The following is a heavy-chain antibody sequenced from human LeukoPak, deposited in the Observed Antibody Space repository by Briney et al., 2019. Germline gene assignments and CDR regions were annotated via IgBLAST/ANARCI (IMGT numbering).Heavy chain of an antibody. CDR3: ARDCCHYRSWFYP. Sequence: SETLSLTCTVSGDSIRGDSFYWGWIRQPPGKGLEWIGSIDYSGKTYYNPSLKSRVTLSVDTSKTQFSLNLTSVTAADTAVYYCARDCCHYRSWFYPWGQGSLVTVSS. J-gene: IGHJ5*02. CDR1: GDSIRGDSFY. V-gene: IGHV4-39*07. D-gene: IGHD4-11*01. CDR2: IDYSGKT.